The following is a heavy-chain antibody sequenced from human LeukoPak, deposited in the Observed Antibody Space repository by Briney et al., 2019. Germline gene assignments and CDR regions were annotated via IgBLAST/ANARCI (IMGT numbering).Heavy chain of an antibody. CDR2: IYYSGST. CDR1: GGSISSYY. Sequence: PSETLSLTCTVSGGSISSYYLSWIRQPPGKGLEWIGYIYYSGSTNYNPSLKSRVTISADTSKSQFSLKLSSVTAADTAVYYYARVGHYYYGMDVWGQGTTVTVSS. J-gene: IGHJ6*02. CDR3: ARVGHYYYGMDV. V-gene: IGHV4-59*01.